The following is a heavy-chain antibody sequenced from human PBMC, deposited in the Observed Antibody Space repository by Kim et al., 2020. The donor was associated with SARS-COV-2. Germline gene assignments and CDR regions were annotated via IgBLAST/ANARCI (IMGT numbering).Heavy chain of an antibody. CDR2: ISWNSGSI. CDR1: GFTFDDYA. V-gene: IGHV3-9*01. J-gene: IGHJ4*02. CDR3: AKENYYDSSGYIDY. D-gene: IGHD3-22*01. Sequence: GGSLRLSCAASGFTFDDYAMHWVRQAPGKGLEWVSGISWNSGSIGYADSVKGRFTISRDNAKNSLYLQMNSLRAEDTALYYCAKENYYDSSGYIDYWGQG.